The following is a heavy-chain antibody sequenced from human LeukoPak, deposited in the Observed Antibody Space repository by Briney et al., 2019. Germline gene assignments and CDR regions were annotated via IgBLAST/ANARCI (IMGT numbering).Heavy chain of an antibody. CDR2: IHYSGST. CDR3: ARIYVRWYPTDYYFDY. V-gene: IGHV4-59*01. D-gene: IGHD6-13*01. Sequence: PSGTLSLTCTVSGGSISSYYWSWIRQPPGKGLEWIGYIHYSGSTNYNPFLKSRVTISVDTSKNQFSLKLSSVTAADTAVYYCARIYVRWYPTDYYFDYWGQGPLVTVSS. J-gene: IGHJ4*02. CDR1: GGSISSYY.